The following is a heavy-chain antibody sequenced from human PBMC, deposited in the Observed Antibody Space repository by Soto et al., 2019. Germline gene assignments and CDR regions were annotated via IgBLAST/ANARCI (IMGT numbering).Heavy chain of an antibody. D-gene: IGHD3-10*01. J-gene: IGHJ5*02. CDR1: GFTFSSYG. V-gene: IGHV3-33*01. Sequence: LRLSCAASGFTFSSYGMHWVRQAPGKGLEWVAVIWYDGSNKYYADSVKGRFTISRDNSKNTLYLQMNSLRAEDTAVYYCARGHYGSGSYYNYWFDPWGQGTLVTVSS. CDR3: ARGHYGSGSYYNYWFDP. CDR2: IWYDGSNK.